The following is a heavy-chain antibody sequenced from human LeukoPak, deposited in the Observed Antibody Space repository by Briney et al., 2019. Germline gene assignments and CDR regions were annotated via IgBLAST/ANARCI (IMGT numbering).Heavy chain of an antibody. CDR2: IRSKANSYAT. V-gene: IGHV3-73*01. D-gene: IGHD3/OR15-3a*01. J-gene: IGHJ4*02. CDR1: GFTFSGSA. Sequence: GGSLRLSCAASGFTFSGSAMHWVRQASGKGLEWVGRIRSKANSYATAYAASVKGRFTISRDNSKNALSLQLNSLRPEDTALYYCAKHFCTGLDCSLFDSWGQGTLVTVSS. CDR3: AKHFCTGLDCSLFDS.